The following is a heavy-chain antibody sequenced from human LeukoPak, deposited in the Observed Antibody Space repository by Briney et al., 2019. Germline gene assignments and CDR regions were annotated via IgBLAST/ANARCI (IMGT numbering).Heavy chain of an antibody. V-gene: IGHV4-61*02. CDR1: GDSIISGSYY. J-gene: IGHJ3*02. CDR3: ARDARSVGAGGAFDI. CDR2: IYTRGST. Sequence: SQTLSLTCTVSGDSIISGSYYWSWIRQPAGKGLEWIGRIYTRGSTNYNPSLKSRVTISVDTSKNQFSLKLSSVTAADTAVYYCARDARSVGAGGAFDIWGQGTMVTVSS. D-gene: IGHD1-26*01.